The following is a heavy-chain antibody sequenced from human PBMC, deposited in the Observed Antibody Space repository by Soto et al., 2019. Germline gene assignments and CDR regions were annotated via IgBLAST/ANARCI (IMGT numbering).Heavy chain of an antibody. CDR3: ARALREGLPIYSFDS. V-gene: IGHV2-26*01. CDR1: GFSLSKARMG. CDR2: IFWNDER. D-gene: IGHD1-26*01. Sequence: QVTLKESGPVLVKPTETLTLTCTVSGFSLSKARMGVSWIRQPTGKALEWLAHIFWNDERSYNTSLKSRLTISRDTSKSQVVLTMTNVDPVDTGTYFCARALREGLPIYSFDSWGQGTLVTVSS. J-gene: IGHJ4*02.